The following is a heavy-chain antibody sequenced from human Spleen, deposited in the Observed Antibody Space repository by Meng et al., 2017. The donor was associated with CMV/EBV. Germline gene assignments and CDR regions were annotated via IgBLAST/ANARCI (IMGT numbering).Heavy chain of an antibody. CDR1: GFSVSINY. CDR3: ASEQQLVRGAVAAHFDY. Sequence: GESLKISCAASGFSVSINYISWVRQAPGKGLEWVSVIYSGGSTYYADSVKGRFTISRDNSKNTLHLQMNSLRAEDTAVYYCASEQQLVRGAVAAHFDYWGQGTLVTVSS. V-gene: IGHV3-53*05. CDR2: IYSGGST. J-gene: IGHJ4*02. D-gene: IGHD6-13*01.